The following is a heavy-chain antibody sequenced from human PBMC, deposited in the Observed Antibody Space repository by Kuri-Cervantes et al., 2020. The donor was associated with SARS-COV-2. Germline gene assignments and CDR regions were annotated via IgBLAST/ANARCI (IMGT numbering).Heavy chain of an antibody. CDR2: MWSGGSNK. CDR1: GFSFSNFG. V-gene: IGHV3-33*06. J-gene: IGHJ4*02. Sequence: GESLKISCAASGFSFSNFGMHWVRQAPGKGLEWVAAMWSGGSNKYYADSVKGRFTISRDNSNNTLYLQMNILRSEYTAVYYCTKDLAGLGMTHWGQGTLVTVSS. D-gene: IGHD7-27*01. CDR3: TKDLAGLGMTH.